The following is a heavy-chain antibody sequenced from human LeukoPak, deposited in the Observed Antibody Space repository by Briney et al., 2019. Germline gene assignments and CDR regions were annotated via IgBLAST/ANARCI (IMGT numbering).Heavy chain of an antibody. CDR2: IYYSGST. CDR3: ARLVSFEAGWFVP. D-gene: IGHD6-13*01. J-gene: IGHJ5*02. CDR1: GGSISSSSSY. V-gene: IGHV4-39*01. Sequence: PSETLSLTCTLSGGSISSSSSYWGWIRQPPGKWLEWIGSIYYSGSTSYNPSLKSRVTISVDTSKNQFSLKLSSVTAADTAVYYCARLVSFEAGWFVPWGQGTLVTVSS.